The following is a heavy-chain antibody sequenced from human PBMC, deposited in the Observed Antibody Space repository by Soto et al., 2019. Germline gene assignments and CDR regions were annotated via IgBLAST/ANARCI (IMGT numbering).Heavy chain of an antibody. CDR3: ASAVVRRKYYYYGMDV. CDR2: ISYDGSNK. Sequence: GGSLRLSCAASGFTFSSYAMHWVRQAPGKGLEWVAVISYDGSNKYYADSVKGRFTISRDNSKNTLYLQMNSLRAEDTAVYYCASAVVRRKYYYYGMDVWGQGTTVTVSS. V-gene: IGHV3-30-3*01. D-gene: IGHD3-10*01. J-gene: IGHJ6*02. CDR1: GFTFSSYA.